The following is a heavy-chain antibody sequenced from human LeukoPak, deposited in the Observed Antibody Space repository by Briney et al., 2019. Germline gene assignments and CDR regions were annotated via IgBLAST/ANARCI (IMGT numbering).Heavy chain of an antibody. CDR2: ISSSGSTI. J-gene: IGHJ4*02. CDR3: ARHFVDYDILTGYYNGFDY. D-gene: IGHD3-9*01. V-gene: IGHV3-48*03. Sequence: GGSLRLSCAASGFTFSSYEMNWVRQAPGKGLEWVSYISSSGSTIYYADSVKGRFTISRDNAKNSLYLQMNSLRAEDTAVYYCARHFVDYDILTGYYNGFDYWGQGTLVTVSS. CDR1: GFTFSSYE.